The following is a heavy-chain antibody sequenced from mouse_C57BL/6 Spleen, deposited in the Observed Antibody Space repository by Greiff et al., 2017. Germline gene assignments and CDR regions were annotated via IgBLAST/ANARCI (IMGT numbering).Heavy chain of an antibody. CDR3: ARPVKIGYAMDY. CDR1: GFTFSDYG. V-gene: IGHV5-17*01. J-gene: IGHJ4*01. Sequence: DVKLVESGGGLVKPGGSLKLSCAASGFTFSDYGMHWVRQAPEKGLEWVAYISSGSSTIYYADTVKGRFTISRDNAKNTLFLQMTSLRSEDTAMYYCARPVKIGYAMDYWSQGTSVTVSS. CDR2: ISSGSSTI. D-gene: IGHD1-1*01.